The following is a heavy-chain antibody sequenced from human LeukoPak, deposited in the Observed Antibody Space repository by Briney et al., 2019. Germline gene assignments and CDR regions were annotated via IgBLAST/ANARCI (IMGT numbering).Heavy chain of an antibody. CDR3: AKDDPLGDYVTR. CDR2: ISGSGGST. Sequence: PGGSLRLSCAASGFTFSSYSMNWVRQAPGKGLEWVSAISGSGGSTYYADSVKGRFTISRDNSKNTLYLQMNSLRAEDTAVYYCAKDDPLGDYVTRWGQGTLVTVSS. V-gene: IGHV3-23*01. D-gene: IGHD4-17*01. CDR1: GFTFSSYS. J-gene: IGHJ4*02.